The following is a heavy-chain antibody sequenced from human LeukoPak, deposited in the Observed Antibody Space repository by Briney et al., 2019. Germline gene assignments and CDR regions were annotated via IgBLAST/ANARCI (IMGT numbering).Heavy chain of an antibody. J-gene: IGHJ4*02. D-gene: IGHD3-22*01. CDR1: GYTFTSYY. Sequence: ASVNVSCKASGYTFTSYYMHWVRQAPGQGLEWMGGIIPIFGTANYAQKFQGRVTITADESTSTAYMELSSLRSEDTAVYYCARVSVDSSGYYQYYFDYWGQGTLVTVSS. CDR2: IIPIFGTA. CDR3: ARVSVDSSGYYQYYFDY. V-gene: IGHV1-69*13.